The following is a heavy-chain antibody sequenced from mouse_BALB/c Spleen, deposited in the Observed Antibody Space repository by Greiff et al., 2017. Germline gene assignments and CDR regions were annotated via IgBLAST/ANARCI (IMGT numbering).Heavy chain of an antibody. CDR3: ARRRDPYYFDY. V-gene: IGHV1S81*02. J-gene: IGHJ2*01. D-gene: IGHD3-3*01. CDR1: GYTFTSYW. Sequence: QVQLQQPGAELVKPGASVKLSCKASGYTFTSYWMHWVKQRPGQGLEWIGEINPSNGRTNYNEKFKSKATLTVDKSSSTAYMQLSSLTSEDSAVYYCARRRDPYYFDYWGQGTTLTVAS. CDR2: INPSNGRT.